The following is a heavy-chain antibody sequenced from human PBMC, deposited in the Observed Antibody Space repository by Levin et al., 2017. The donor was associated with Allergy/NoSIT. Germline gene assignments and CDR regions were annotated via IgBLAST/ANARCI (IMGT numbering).Heavy chain of an antibody. J-gene: IGHJ4*02. Sequence: PGESLKISCKASGSRFANYWIGWVRQMPGKGLEWMGIIYPGDSDTRYNSSFEGQVTISADESIAPAYLHWSFLKASDSGMYYCARHSSPGATSLSHNDYWGQGTLVTVSS. CDR1: GSRFANYW. D-gene: IGHD6-6*01. CDR2: IYPGDSDT. V-gene: IGHV5-51*01. CDR3: ARHSSPGATSLSHNDY.